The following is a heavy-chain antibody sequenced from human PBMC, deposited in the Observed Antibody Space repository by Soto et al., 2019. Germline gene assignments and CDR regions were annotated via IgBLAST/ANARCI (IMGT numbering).Heavy chain of an antibody. CDR3: ARGAVEAVADDAFDI. CDR2: INPSGGST. Sequence: VSVKGSCKASGYTFTGDYMHWVRQAPGQGLEWMGIINPSGGSTSYAQKFQGRVTMTRDTSTSTVYMELSSLRSEDTAVYYCARGAVEAVADDAFDIWGQGTMVTVS. V-gene: IGHV1-46*01. J-gene: IGHJ3*02. D-gene: IGHD6-19*01. CDR1: GYTFTGDY.